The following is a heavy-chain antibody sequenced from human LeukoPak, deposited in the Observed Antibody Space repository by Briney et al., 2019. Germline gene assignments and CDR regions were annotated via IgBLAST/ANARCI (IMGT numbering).Heavy chain of an antibody. J-gene: IGHJ3*02. D-gene: IGHD6-13*01. CDR1: GYTFTSYD. CDR2: MNPNSGNT. V-gene: IGHV1-8*03. Sequence: GASVKVSCKASGYTFTSYDINWVRQATGQGLEWMGWMNPNSGNTGYAQKFQGRVTITRNTSISTAYMELSSLRSEDTAVYYCARPAAGWNAFDIWGQGTMVTVSS. CDR3: ARPAAGWNAFDI.